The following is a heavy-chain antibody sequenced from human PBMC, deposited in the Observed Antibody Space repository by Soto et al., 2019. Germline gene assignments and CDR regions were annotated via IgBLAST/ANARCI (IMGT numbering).Heavy chain of an antibody. CDR3: ASGVSINRGYCSGGSCPIELLRDY. V-gene: IGHV3-30*03. CDR1: GFTFSSYG. D-gene: IGHD2-15*01. Sequence: GGSLRLSCAASGFTFSSYGMHWVRQAPGKGLEWVAVISYDGSNKYYADSVKGRFTISRDNSKNTLYLQMNSLRAEDTAVYYCASGVSINRGYCSGGSCPIELLRDYWGQGTLVTVSS. CDR2: ISYDGSNK. J-gene: IGHJ4*02.